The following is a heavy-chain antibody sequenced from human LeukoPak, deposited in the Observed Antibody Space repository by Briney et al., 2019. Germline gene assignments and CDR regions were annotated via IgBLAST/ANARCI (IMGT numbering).Heavy chain of an antibody. CDR3: ARDLSGYYANWFDP. D-gene: IGHD3-22*01. CDR1: GYTFTSYA. J-gene: IGHJ5*02. Sequence: ASVKVSCKASGYTFTSYAISWVLQAPGQGLEWMGWISAYNGNTNYAQKLQGRVTMTTDTSTSTAYMELRSLRSDDTAVYYCARDLSGYYANWFDPWGQETLVTVSS. CDR2: ISAYNGNT. V-gene: IGHV1-18*01.